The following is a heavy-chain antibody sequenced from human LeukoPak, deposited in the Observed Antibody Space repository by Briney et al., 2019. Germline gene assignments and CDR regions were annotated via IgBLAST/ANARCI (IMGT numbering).Heavy chain of an antibody. CDR2: INPNSGGT. J-gene: IGHJ5*02. D-gene: IGHD5-24*01. CDR3: ARGGLEMATFRNWFDP. CDR1: GGTFSSYA. V-gene: IGHV1-2*06. Sequence: ASVKVSCKASGGTFSSYAISWVRQAPGRGLEWMGRINPNSGGTNYAQKFQGRVTMTRDTSISTAYMELSRLRSDDTAVYYCARGGLEMATFRNWFDPWGQGTLVTVSS.